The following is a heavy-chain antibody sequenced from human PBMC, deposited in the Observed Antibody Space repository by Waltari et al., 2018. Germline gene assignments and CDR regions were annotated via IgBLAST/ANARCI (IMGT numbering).Heavy chain of an antibody. Sequence: EVQLVESGGGLVQPGGSLRLSCAASGFTFRSYWLSWVRQVPGKGLEWVANIKQDGSEKYYVDSVKGRCTISRDNAKNSLYLQMNSLRAEDTAVYYCARDGSSGWYVGYWGQGTLVTVSS. CDR1: GFTFRSYW. D-gene: IGHD6-19*01. CDR3: ARDGSSGWYVGY. V-gene: IGHV3-7*01. CDR2: IKQDGSEK. J-gene: IGHJ4*02.